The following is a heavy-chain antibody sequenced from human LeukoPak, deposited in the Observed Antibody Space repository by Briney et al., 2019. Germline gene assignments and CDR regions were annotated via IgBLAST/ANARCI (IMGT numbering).Heavy chain of an antibody. Sequence: SETLSLTCTVSGDSITSGNYFWTWIRQPAGKRLEWIGRIYTTGSTTYNPSLKNRVTISLDRSNSQFSLQLRSVTAADTAVYYCTRAGGVLAYFDYWGQGTVVTVSS. J-gene: IGHJ4*02. D-gene: IGHD3-10*01. CDR2: IYTTGST. V-gene: IGHV4-61*02. CDR1: GDSITSGNYF. CDR3: TRAGGVLAYFDY.